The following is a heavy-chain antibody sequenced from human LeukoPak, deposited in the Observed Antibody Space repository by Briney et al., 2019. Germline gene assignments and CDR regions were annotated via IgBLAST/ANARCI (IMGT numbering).Heavy chain of an antibody. J-gene: IGHJ4*02. D-gene: IGHD3-22*01. V-gene: IGHV3-7*01. CDR1: GFTFSTYW. CDR3: ARDSSGYQ. CDR2: IKEDGSEK. Sequence: GGSLRLSCAASGFTFSTYWMSWVRQAPGKGLEWVANIKEDGSEKYYGDSVKGRFTISRDNAKNSLYLEMNSLRVEDTAVYYCARDSSGYQWGQGTMVTVSS.